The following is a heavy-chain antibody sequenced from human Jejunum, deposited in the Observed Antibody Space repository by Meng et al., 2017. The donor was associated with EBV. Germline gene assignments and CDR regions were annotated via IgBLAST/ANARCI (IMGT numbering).Heavy chain of an antibody. V-gene: IGHV3-21*01. CDR1: GFAFSSYS. J-gene: IGHJ4*02. CDR2: ISSSGRYM. CDR3: ARQGPSGRTFDY. Sequence: VSLVALVGSLVKPGTSLSLFCAGSGFAFSSYSIYLVRQAPGEGLEWVLFISSSGRYMNYAESVKGRFTISRDNANNSVYLQMNSLRAEDTAVYYCARQGPSGRTFDYWGQGTLVTVSS. D-gene: IGHD1-26*01.